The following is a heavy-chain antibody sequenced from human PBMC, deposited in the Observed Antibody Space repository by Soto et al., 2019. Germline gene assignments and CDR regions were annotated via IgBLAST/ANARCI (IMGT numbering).Heavy chain of an antibody. V-gene: IGHV3-13*01. Sequence: SLRLSCAASGFTFSSYDMHWVRQATGKGLEWVSAIGTAGDTYYPGSVKGRFTISRENAKNSLYLQMNSLRAGDTAVYYCARATIWGSYHLDAFDIWGQGTMVTVSS. CDR3: ARATIWGSYHLDAFDI. J-gene: IGHJ3*02. CDR1: GFTFSSYD. D-gene: IGHD3-16*02. CDR2: IGTAGDT.